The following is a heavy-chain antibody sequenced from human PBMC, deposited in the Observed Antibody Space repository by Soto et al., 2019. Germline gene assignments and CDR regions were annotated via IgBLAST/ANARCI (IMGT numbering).Heavy chain of an antibody. CDR2: ISYDGSNK. D-gene: IGHD3-22*01. V-gene: IGHV3-30-3*01. CDR3: ARDGTMIVVVMPRPFDY. J-gene: IGHJ4*02. Sequence: QVQLVESGGGVVQPGRSLRLPCAASGFTFSSYAMHWVRQAPGKGLEWVAVISYDGSNKYYADSVKGRFTISRDNSKSTLYLQMNSLRAEDTAVYYCARDGTMIVVVMPRPFDYWGQGTLVTVSS. CDR1: GFTFSSYA.